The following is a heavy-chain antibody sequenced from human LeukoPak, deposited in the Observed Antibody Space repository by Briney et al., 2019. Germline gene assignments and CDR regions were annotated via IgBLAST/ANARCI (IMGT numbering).Heavy chain of an antibody. V-gene: IGHV4-34*01. CDR2: ISHEGDS. CDR1: GVSLRGYY. CDR3: ARGRNFVSDSYFDV. J-gene: IGHJ6*03. Sequence: PSQTLSLTCAVYGVSLRGYYWSWIRQSPEKGLEWIGEISHEGDSIYNPPLKSRLTLSVDMSKNQFSLNLRSVTAADTAVYYCARGRNFVSDSYFDVWGKGTTVIVSS. D-gene: IGHD1-7*01.